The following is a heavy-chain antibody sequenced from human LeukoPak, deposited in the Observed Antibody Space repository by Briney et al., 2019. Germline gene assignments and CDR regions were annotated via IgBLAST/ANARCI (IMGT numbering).Heavy chain of an antibody. D-gene: IGHD6-19*01. CDR2: IGSSSSYI. Sequence: PGGSLRLSCAASGFTFSIYSMNWVRQAPGKGLEWVSSIGSSSSYIYYADSVKGRFTISRDNAKNSLYLQMNSLRAEDTAVYYCARTIGYSSGYPTDGTNYWGQGTLVTVSS. CDR1: GFTFSIYS. V-gene: IGHV3-21*01. CDR3: ARTIGYSSGYPTDGTNY. J-gene: IGHJ4*02.